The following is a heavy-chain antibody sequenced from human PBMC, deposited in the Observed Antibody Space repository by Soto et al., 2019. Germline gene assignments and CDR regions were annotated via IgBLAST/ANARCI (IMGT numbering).Heavy chain of an antibody. V-gene: IGHV3-21*01. J-gene: IGHJ6*03. Sequence: GGSLRLSCAASGFTFSSYSMNWVRQAPGKGLEWVSSISSSSSYIYYADSVKGRFTISRDNAKNSLYLQMNSLRAEDTAVYYCARDLSSTVETWFGEPSKEYYYYYYMDVWGKGTTVTVSS. D-gene: IGHD3-10*01. CDR3: ARDLSSTVETWFGEPSKEYYYYYYMDV. CDR1: GFTFSSYS. CDR2: ISSSSSYI.